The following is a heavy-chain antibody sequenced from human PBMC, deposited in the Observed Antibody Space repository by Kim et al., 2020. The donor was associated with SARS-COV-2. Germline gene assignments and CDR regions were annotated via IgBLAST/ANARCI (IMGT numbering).Heavy chain of an antibody. Sequence: GGSLRLSCEASGFTLSNYWMNWVRQGPEKGLVWVSRSNSDGSVTHYADSVKGRFTISRDNAKNTLFLQLNSLGVEDTAIYYCVRGSVKQGFDPWGQGTLVTVSS. CDR1: GFTLSNYW. V-gene: IGHV3-74*01. J-gene: IGHJ5*02. CDR3: VRGSVKQGFDP. CDR2: SNSDGSVT. D-gene: IGHD6-13*01.